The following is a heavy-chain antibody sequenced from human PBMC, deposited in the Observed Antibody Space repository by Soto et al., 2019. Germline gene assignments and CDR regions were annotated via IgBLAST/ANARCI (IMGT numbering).Heavy chain of an antibody. J-gene: IGHJ5*02. CDR3: ARERRDPMIVVGTWFDP. V-gene: IGHV1-69*01. CDR2: IIPIFGTA. D-gene: IGHD3-22*01. Sequence: QVQLVQSGAEVKKPGSSVKVSCKASGGPFSSYAISWVRQAPGQGLEWMGGIIPIFGTANYAQKFQGRVTITADESTSTAYMELSSLRSEDTAVYYCARERRDPMIVVGTWFDPWGQGTLVTVSS. CDR1: GGPFSSYA.